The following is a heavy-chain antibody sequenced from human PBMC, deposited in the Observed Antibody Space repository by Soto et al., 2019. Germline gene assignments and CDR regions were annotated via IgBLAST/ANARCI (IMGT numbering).Heavy chain of an antibody. CDR1: GLTFSNAW. CDR3: TTVLSWFGESREPYYYYGMDV. CDR2: IKSKTDGGTT. J-gene: IGHJ6*02. Sequence: PGGSLRLSCAASGLTFSNAWMNWVRQAPGKGLEWVGRIKSKTDGGTTDYAAPVKGRFTISRDDSKNTLYLQMNSLKTEDTAVYYCTTVLSWFGESREPYYYYGMDVWGQGTTVTVSS. V-gene: IGHV3-15*07. D-gene: IGHD3-10*01.